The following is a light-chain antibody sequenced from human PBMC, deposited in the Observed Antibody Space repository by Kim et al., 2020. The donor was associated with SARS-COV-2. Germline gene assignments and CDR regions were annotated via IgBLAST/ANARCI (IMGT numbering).Light chain of an antibody. Sequence: TLTISGTRSSGSIASNYVQWYQQRPGSAPTTVIYEDNQRPSGVPDRFSGSIDSSSNSASLTISGLKTEDEADYYCQSYDSSNPNWVFGGGTQLTVL. V-gene: IGLV6-57*03. CDR1: SGSIASNY. CDR2: EDN. J-gene: IGLJ3*02. CDR3: QSYDSSNPNWV.